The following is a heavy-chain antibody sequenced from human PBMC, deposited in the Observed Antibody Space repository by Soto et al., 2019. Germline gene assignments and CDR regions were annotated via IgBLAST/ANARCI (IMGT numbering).Heavy chain of an antibody. CDR1: GYTLTSYD. J-gene: IGHJ5*02. Sequence: ASVKVSCKASGYTLTSYDINWVRQATGQGLEWMGWMNPNSGNTGYAQKFQGRVTMTRNTSISTAYMELSSLRSEDTAVYYCARNFEVAATPSPGPWGQGTLVTVSS. CDR2: MNPNSGNT. CDR3: ARNFEVAATPSPGP. V-gene: IGHV1-8*01. D-gene: IGHD2-15*01.